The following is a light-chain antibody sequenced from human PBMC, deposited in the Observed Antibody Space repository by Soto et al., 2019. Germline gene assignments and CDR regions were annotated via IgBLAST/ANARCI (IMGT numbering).Light chain of an antibody. CDR2: DAS. V-gene: IGKV3-11*01. CDR3: QQRSNWPPNT. J-gene: IGKJ2*01. Sequence: EIVLTQSPATLSLSPGERATLSCRASQSVSSYLAWSQQKPGQAPRLLIYDASNRATGIPARFSGSGSGTDFTLTISSLEPEDFAVYYCQQRSNWPPNTFGQGTKLEIK. CDR1: QSVSSY.